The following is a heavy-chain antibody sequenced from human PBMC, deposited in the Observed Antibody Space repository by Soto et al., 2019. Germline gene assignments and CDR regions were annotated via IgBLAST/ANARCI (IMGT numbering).Heavy chain of an antibody. CDR3: ASLSVVTPPEYFQH. D-gene: IGHD2-21*02. Sequence: PSEPLPLTCTAAGRSTSDHYLCWIRHPPGKGLEWIGYISYSGSTSYNPSLKSRVTISVDTSKNQFSLKLSSVTAADTAVYYCASLSVVTPPEYFQHWGQGSLVTVS. CDR2: ISYSGST. J-gene: IGHJ1*01. V-gene: IGHV4-59*08. CDR1: GRSTSDHY.